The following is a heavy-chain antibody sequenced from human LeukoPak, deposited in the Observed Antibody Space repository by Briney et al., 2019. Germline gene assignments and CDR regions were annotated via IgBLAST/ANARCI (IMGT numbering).Heavy chain of an antibody. CDR2: IYTSGST. J-gene: IGHJ4*02. V-gene: IGHV4-61*02. CDR3: ARGTQEPPDY. CDR1: GGSISSGDYY. D-gene: IGHD2-2*01. Sequence: SQTLSLTCTVSGGSISSGDYYWSWIRQPAGKGLEWIGRIYTSGSTNYNPSLKSRVTISVDTSKNQFSLKLSSVTAADTAVYYCARGTQEPPDYWGQGTLVTVSS.